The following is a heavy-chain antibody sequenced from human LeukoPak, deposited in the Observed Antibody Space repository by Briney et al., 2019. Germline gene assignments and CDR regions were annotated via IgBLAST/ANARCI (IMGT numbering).Heavy chain of an antibody. CDR2: LNWNGGRA. J-gene: IGHJ4*02. D-gene: IGHD1-1*01. CDR3: ARDRGTGVFDY. CDR1: GFTFDGYG. V-gene: IGHV3-20*04. Sequence: GGSLRLSCAASGFTFDGYGMSWVRQAPGKGLEWVSGLNWNGGRAYYADSVRGRFTISRDNAKNSLYLQMNSLRAEDTALYYCARDRGTGVFDYWGQGTLVTVSS.